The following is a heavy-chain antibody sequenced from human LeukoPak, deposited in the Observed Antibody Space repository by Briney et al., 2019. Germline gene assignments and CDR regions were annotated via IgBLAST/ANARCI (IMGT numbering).Heavy chain of an antibody. D-gene: IGHD4-23*01. Sequence: SETLSLTCTVSGGSISSSSYYWGWIRQPPGKGLEWIGSIYYSGSTYYNPSLKSRVTISVDTSKNQFSLKLSSVTAADTAVYYCARVASHYGGNFFFDYWGQGTLVTVSS. CDR3: ARVASHYGGNFFFDY. J-gene: IGHJ4*02. CDR2: IYYSGST. CDR1: GGSISSSSYY. V-gene: IGHV4-39*07.